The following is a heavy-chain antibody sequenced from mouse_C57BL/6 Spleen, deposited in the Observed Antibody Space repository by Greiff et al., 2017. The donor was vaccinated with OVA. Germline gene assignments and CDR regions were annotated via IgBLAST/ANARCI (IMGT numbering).Heavy chain of an antibody. CDR1: GFSFNTYA. J-gene: IGHJ3*01. CDR2: IRSKSNNYAT. D-gene: IGHD1-1*02. Sequence: DVHLVESGGGLVLPKGSLKLSCAASGFSFNTYAMNWVRQAPGKGLEWVARIRSKSNNYATYYADSVKDRFTISRDDSESMLYLQMNNLKTEDTAMYYCAYYERFAYWGQGTLVTVSA. V-gene: IGHV10-1*01. CDR3: AYYERFAY.